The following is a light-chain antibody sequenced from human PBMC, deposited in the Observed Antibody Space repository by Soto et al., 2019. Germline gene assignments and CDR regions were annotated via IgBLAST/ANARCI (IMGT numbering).Light chain of an antibody. Sequence: ETVVSQSPGTLSVSHGERATLSSKASQSVSIHLAWYQQKPGQAPRLLIYDTSTRATGIPARFSGSVSGTEFTLTISSLLAEDFAAYYCQQYSNWPPITLGQGTRLEIK. CDR2: DTS. CDR3: QQYSNWPPIT. J-gene: IGKJ5*01. CDR1: QSVSIH. V-gene: IGKV3-15*01.